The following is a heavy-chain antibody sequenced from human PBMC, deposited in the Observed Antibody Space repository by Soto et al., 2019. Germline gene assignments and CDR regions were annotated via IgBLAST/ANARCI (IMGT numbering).Heavy chain of an antibody. CDR2: IIPMFGKP. CDR3: ARSMDTNYFYCMDV. V-gene: IGHV1-69*01. J-gene: IGHJ6*02. CDR1: GGTFRSYA. Sequence: QVQLVQSGAEVREPGSSVKVSCEASGGTFRSYAINWVRQAPGQGLEWMGGIIPMFGKPNYAEKFLCRVTIRADESTRTAYMEVTRLKSEDTAVYYCARSMDTNYFYCMDVCGLGTTVTVSS. D-gene: IGHD2-8*01.